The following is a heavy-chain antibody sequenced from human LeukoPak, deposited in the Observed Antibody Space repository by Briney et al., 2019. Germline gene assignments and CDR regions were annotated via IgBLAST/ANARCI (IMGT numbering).Heavy chain of an antibody. V-gene: IGHV3-74*01. CDR3: ARGLVPADYYFDY. D-gene: IGHD2-2*01. J-gene: IGHJ4*02. Sequence: GGSLRLPCAASGFTFSTYWMHWVRQAPGKGLEWVSRITSDGSSTSYAGSVKGRYTISRDNAKNTLYLQMNSLRAEDTAVYYCARGLVPADYYFDYWGQGTLVTVSS. CDR1: GFTFSTYW. CDR2: ITSDGSST.